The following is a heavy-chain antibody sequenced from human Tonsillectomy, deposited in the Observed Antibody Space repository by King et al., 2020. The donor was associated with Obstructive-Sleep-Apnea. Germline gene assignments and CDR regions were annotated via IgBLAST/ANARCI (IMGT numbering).Heavy chain of an antibody. Sequence: QLQESGPGLVKPSETLSLTCTVSGGSISSSSYYWGWIRQPPGTGLEWIGSIYYSGSTYYNPSLKSRVTISVDTSTNPFSLTLCSVTAADTAVYYCARNTHWFDPWGQGTLVTVSS. CDR2: IYYSGST. V-gene: IGHV4-39*07. D-gene: IGHD2-15*01. J-gene: IGHJ5*02. CDR3: ARNTHWFDP. CDR1: GGSISSSSYY.